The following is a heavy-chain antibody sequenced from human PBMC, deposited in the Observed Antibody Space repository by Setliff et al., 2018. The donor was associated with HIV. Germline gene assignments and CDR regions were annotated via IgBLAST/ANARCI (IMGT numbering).Heavy chain of an antibody. D-gene: IGHD6-19*01. Sequence: GASVKVSCKAAGYTFTSYGISWVRQAPGQGLEWMGWISAYNGNTNYEQKLQGRVIMTTDTSTSTVYMEMRSLRSDDTAVYYGARDRQQWLVYFDYWGQGTPVTVSS. CDR2: ISAYNGNT. J-gene: IGHJ4*02. CDR1: GYTFTSYG. CDR3: ARDRQQWLVYFDY. V-gene: IGHV1-18*01.